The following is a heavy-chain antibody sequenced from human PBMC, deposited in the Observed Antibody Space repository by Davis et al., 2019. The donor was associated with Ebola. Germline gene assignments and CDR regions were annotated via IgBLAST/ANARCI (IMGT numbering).Heavy chain of an antibody. V-gene: IGHV1-69*06. CDR1: GGTFSSYA. CDR3: ARLGDSGGSVRNEVDYYYYGMDV. CDR2: IIPIFGTA. J-gene: IGHJ6*02. D-gene: IGHD2-15*01. Sequence: SVKVSCKASGGTFSSYAISWVRQAPGQGLEWMGGIIPIFGTANYAQKFQGRVTITADKSTSTAYMELSSLKASDTAMYYCARLGDSGGSVRNEVDYYYYGMDVWGQGTTVTVSS.